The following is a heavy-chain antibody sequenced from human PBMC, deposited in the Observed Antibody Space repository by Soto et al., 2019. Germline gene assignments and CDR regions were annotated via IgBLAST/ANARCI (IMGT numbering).Heavy chain of an antibody. J-gene: IGHJ3*02. CDR2: IYYSGST. Sequence: PSETLSLTCTVSGGSISSGGYYWSWIRQHPGKGLEWIGYIYYSGSTYYNTSLKSRVTISVDTSKNQFSLKLSSVTAADTSLYYCARRVLLWFGEAPDAFDIWGQGTMVTVSS. V-gene: IGHV4-31*03. D-gene: IGHD3-10*01. CDR3: ARRVLLWFGEAPDAFDI. CDR1: GGSISSGGYY.